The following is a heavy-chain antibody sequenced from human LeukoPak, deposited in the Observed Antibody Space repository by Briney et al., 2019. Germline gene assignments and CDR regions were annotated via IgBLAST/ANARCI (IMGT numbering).Heavy chain of an antibody. CDR1: GYTFTSYY. Sequence: ASVKVSCKASGYTFTSYYMHWVRQAPGQGLEWMGIINPSDGTISYAPKFQGRVTVTRDTSTSTVYMELSGLRSDDTAVYYCERTITKVGRTFRFDFDYWGQGSLVTVSS. V-gene: IGHV1-46*01. D-gene: IGHD3-10*01. CDR3: ERTITKVGRTFRFDFDY. CDR2: INPSDGTI. J-gene: IGHJ4*02.